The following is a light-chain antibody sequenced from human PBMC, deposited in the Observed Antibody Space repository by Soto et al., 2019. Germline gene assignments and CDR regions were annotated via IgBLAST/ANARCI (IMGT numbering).Light chain of an antibody. CDR3: SSYSGSNNFVV. V-gene: IGLV2-8*01. J-gene: IGLJ2*01. CDR1: SSDVGGYNY. CDR2: EVS. Sequence: QSVLTQPPSASGSPGQSVTISCTGTSSDVGGYNYVSWYQQYPGKAPKLMIYEVSKRPSGVPDRFSGSKSGNTASLTVSGLQAEDEADYYCSSYSGSNNFVVFGGGTKLPVL.